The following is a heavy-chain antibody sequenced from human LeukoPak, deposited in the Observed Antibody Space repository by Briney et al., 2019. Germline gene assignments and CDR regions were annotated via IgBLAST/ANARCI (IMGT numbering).Heavy chain of an antibody. Sequence: PSETLSLTCTVSGASISALHWTWFRQPAGKGLEWIGLIYSSGSTLFNPSLKSRVAMSVDLTKNQLSLKLTSVTAADTAMYYCAKKGGDYWGRGTLVTVSS. CDR1: GASISALH. J-gene: IGHJ4*02. V-gene: IGHV4-4*07. CDR2: IYSSGST. CDR3: AKKGGDY.